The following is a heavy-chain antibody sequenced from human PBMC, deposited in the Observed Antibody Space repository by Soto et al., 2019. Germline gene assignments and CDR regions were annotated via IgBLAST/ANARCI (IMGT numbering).Heavy chain of an antibody. CDR3: ARGTCSGGSRYSMLQH. V-gene: IGHV4-31*03. CDR2: IYYGGTT. D-gene: IGHD2-15*01. J-gene: IGHJ1*01. CDR1: GDSITRSGYY. Sequence: SETLSLTCTASGDSITRSGYYWSWIRQPPGKGLEWIGYIYYGGTTYYNPSLKSRVTMSVDTSKNHFSLSLTSVTAADTAVYYCARGTCSGGSRYSMLQHWGQGTLVTVSS.